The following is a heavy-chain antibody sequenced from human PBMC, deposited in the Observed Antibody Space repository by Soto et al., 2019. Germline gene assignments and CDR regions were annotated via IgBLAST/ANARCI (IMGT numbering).Heavy chain of an antibody. CDR1: GGSISSSSYY. Sequence: QLQLQESGPGLVKPSETLSLTCTVSGGSISSSSYYWGWIRQPPGKGLEWIASIYYSGSTYYNPSLKSRVTISVDTSKNQFSLKLSSVTAADTAVYYCARRTRYCISTSCYGAMDVWGQGTTVTVSS. J-gene: IGHJ6*02. V-gene: IGHV4-39*01. CDR2: IYYSGST. D-gene: IGHD2-2*01. CDR3: ARRTRYCISTSCYGAMDV.